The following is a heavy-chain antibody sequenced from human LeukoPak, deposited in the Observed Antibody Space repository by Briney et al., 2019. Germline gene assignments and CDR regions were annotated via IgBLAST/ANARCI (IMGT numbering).Heavy chain of an antibody. J-gene: IGHJ6*02. CDR3: AKDQWQLVLSDYHGMDV. CDR1: GFTFSSYG. V-gene: IGHV3-30*18. Sequence: PGRSLRLSCAASGFTFSSYGMHWVRQAPGKGLEWVAVISYDGSNKYYADSVKGRFTISRDNSKNTLYLQMNSLRAEDTAVYYCAKDQWQLVLSDYHGMDVWGQGTTVTVSS. CDR2: ISYDGSNK. D-gene: IGHD6-13*01.